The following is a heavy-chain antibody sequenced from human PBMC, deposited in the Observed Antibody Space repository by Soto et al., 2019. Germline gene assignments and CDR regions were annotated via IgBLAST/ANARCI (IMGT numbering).Heavy chain of an antibody. D-gene: IGHD2-15*01. CDR2: INAGNGNT. CDR1: GYTFTSYA. Sequence: ASVKVSCKASGYTFTSYAMHWVRQAPGQRLEWMGWINAGNGNTKYSQKFQGRVTITRDTSASTAYMELSSLRSEDTAVYYCAGIDMERYCSGGSCHEIDYWGQGTLVTVSS. CDR3: AGIDMERYCSGGSCHEIDY. J-gene: IGHJ4*02. V-gene: IGHV1-3*01.